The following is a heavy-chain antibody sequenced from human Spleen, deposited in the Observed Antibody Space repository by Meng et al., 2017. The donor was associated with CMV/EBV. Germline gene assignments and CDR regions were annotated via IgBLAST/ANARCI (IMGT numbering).Heavy chain of an antibody. CDR1: GFTFSSYA. V-gene: IGHV3-30-3*01. CDR2: ISYDGSNK. J-gene: IGHJ5*02. CDR3: ARSSRRGTGYNWFDP. D-gene: IGHD3-16*01. Sequence: SGFTFSSYAMHVVRQAPGKGLEWVAVISYDGSNKYYADSVKGRFTISRDNSKNTLYLQMNSLRAEDTAVYYCARSSRRGTGYNWFDPWGQGTLVTVSS.